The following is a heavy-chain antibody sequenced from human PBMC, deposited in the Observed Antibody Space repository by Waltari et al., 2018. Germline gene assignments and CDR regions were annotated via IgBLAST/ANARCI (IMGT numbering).Heavy chain of an antibody. CDR3: AKDVFRLGIAARPQVVGATNFDY. D-gene: IGHD1-26*01. V-gene: IGHV3-23*01. CDR1: GFTFSSYA. Sequence: EVQLLESGGGLVQPGGSLRLSCAASGFTFSSYAMSWVRQAPGKGLEWVSAISGSGGSTYYADSVKGRFTISRDNSKNTLYLQMNSLRAEDTAVYYCAKDVFRLGIAARPQVVGATNFDYWGQGTLVTVSS. CDR2: ISGSGGST. J-gene: IGHJ4*02.